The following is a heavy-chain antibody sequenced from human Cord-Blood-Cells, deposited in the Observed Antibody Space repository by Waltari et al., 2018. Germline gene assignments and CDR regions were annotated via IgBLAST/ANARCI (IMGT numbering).Heavy chain of an antibody. Sequence: EVQLLESGGGLVQPGGSLRLSCAASGFTFSSYAMSWVRQAPGTGVEWVSAVRCSVGSTYYADSVSGRCTNSRDNSKNTLYLQMNSLRAEDTAVYYCAKLLNWGVDYWGQGTLVTVSS. J-gene: IGHJ4*02. CDR2: VRCSVGST. CDR1: GFTFSSYA. V-gene: IGHV3-23*01. D-gene: IGHD7-27*01. CDR3: AKLLNWGVDY.